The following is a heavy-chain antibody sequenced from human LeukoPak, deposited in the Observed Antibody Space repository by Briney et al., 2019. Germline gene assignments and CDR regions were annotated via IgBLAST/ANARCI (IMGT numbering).Heavy chain of an antibody. D-gene: IGHD3-10*01. J-gene: IGHJ3*01. CDR2: ISINGGST. Sequence: GGSLRLSCVASGFTFSDYGMHWVRQAPGKGLQYLSGISINGGSTYYVNSVRGRVTISRDNSKNTLFLQMDSLSIEDMGVYYCARDRSSRRWSDAFDLWGQGTTVIVSS. V-gene: IGHV3-64*01. CDR3: ARDRSSRRWSDAFDL. CDR1: GFTFSDYG.